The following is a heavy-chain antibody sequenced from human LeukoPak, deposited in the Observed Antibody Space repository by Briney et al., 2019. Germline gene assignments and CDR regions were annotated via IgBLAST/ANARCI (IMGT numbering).Heavy chain of an antibody. D-gene: IGHD6-13*01. CDR2: INHSGST. CDR3: ARKVLYSKSIDP. CDR1: GGSFSGYY. J-gene: IGHJ5*02. V-gene: IGHV4-34*01. Sequence: SETLSLTCAVYGGSFSGYYWSWIRQPPGKGLEWIREINHSGSTNYNPSLKSRVTISVDTSKNQFSLKLSSVTAADTAVYYCARKVLYSKSIDPWGQGTLVTVSS.